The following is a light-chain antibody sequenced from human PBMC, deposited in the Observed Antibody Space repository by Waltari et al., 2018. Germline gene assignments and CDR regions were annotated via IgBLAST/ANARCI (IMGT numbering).Light chain of an antibody. CDR2: RNN. CDR1: SSNIGSNY. J-gene: IGLJ3*02. V-gene: IGLV1-47*01. CDR3: AAWDDSLSRWL. Sequence: QSVLTQPPSASGTPGQRVTISCSGRSSNIGSNYVYWYQHVPGAAPKLLIYRNNQRPSVVPDRFSGSKSGPSASLAISGLRSEDEADYYWAAWDDSLSRWLLGGGTKLTVL.